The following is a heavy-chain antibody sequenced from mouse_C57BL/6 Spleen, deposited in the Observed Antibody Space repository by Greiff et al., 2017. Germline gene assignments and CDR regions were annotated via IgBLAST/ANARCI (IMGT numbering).Heavy chain of an antibody. CDR3: ARGGSSGYWFAY. J-gene: IGHJ3*01. CDR2: ISSGSSTI. V-gene: IGHV5-17*01. Sequence: EVKLVESGGGLVKPGGSLKLSCAASGFTFSDYGMHWARQAPEKGLEWVAYISSGSSTIYYADTVKGRFTISRDNAKNTLFLQMTSLRSEDTAMYYCARGGSSGYWFAYWGQGTLVTVSA. D-gene: IGHD3-2*02. CDR1: GFTFSDYG.